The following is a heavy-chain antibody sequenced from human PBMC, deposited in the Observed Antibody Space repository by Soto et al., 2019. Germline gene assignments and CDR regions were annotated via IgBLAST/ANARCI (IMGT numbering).Heavy chain of an antibody. J-gene: IGHJ4*02. Sequence: SETLSLTYTVSGGSITSYDWSWIRQPPGKGLEWIGYIYYSGITHYNPSLKSRVTISVDTSKSQFSLKLSSVTAADTAVYYCARGGGVYYFDYWGQRTLVTVS. CDR3: ARGGGVYYFDY. CDR2: IYYSGIT. D-gene: IGHD2-8*02. CDR1: GGSITSYD. V-gene: IGHV4-59*01.